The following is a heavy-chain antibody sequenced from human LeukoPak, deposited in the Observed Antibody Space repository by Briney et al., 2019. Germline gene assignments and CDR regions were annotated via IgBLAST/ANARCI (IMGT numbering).Heavy chain of an antibody. V-gene: IGHV4-34*01. CDR1: GGSFSGYY. Sequence: SETLSLTCAVYGGSFSGYYWSWIRQPPGKGLEWIGEINHSGSTNYNPSLKSRVTISVDTSKNQFSLRLSSVTAADTAVYYCARWLAGFDYWGQGTLVTVSS. J-gene: IGHJ4*02. CDR3: ARWLAGFDY. D-gene: IGHD3-10*01. CDR2: INHSGST.